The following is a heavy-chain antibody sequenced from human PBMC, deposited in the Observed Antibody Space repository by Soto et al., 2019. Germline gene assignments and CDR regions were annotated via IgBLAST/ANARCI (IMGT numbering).Heavy chain of an antibody. V-gene: IGHV3-21*01. CDR2: ISSNSAYI. D-gene: IGHD6-13*01. CDR1: GFTFISYS. J-gene: IGHJ5*02. Sequence: PGGSLRLSCGASGFTFISYSMNWVRQAPGKGLEWVSSISSNSAYIYYTDALRGRFTISRDNAKNSLHLQMNSLRAEDTAVYYCTRDASRDSSARGWFDPWGPGTLVTVSS. CDR3: TRDASRDSSARGWFDP.